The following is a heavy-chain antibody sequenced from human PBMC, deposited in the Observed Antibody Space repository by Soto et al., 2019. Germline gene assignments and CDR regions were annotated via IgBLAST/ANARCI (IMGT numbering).Heavy chain of an antibody. Sequence: GSLRLSCAASGFPFSSYAMSWVRQAPGKGLEWVSAISGSGGSTYYADSVKGRFTISRDNSKNTLYLQMNSLRAEDTAVYYCAKPGYPVGIVVVITQIFDYWGQGTLVTVSS. CDR3: AKPGYPVGIVVVITQIFDY. J-gene: IGHJ4*02. D-gene: IGHD3-22*01. CDR1: GFPFSSYA. V-gene: IGHV3-23*01. CDR2: ISGSGGST.